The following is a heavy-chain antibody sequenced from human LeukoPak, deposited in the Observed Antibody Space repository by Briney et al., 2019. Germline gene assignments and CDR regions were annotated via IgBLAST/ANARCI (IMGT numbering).Heavy chain of an antibody. J-gene: IGHJ4*02. D-gene: IGHD6-13*01. Sequence: SETLSLTCTVSGGSISSYYWSWIRQPAGKGLEWIGHIFTSGSTNYNPSLKSRVTISVDKSKNQFSLTLISVTAADTAVYYCARFDSSSWSYYFDYWGQGTLVTVSS. CDR1: GGSISSYY. V-gene: IGHV4-4*07. CDR3: ARFDSSSWSYYFDY. CDR2: IFTSGST.